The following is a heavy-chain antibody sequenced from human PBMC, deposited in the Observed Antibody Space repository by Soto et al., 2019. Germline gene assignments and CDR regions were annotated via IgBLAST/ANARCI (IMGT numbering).Heavy chain of an antibody. J-gene: IGHJ4*02. Sequence: EVQLLESGGGLVQPGGSLRLSCAASGFTFSSYAMSWVRQAPGKGLEWVSAISGSGGSTYYADSVKGRFTISRDNSKNTLYLQMNSLRAEDTAVYYCAKDGRVGFVVVVAATFGYWGQGSLVTVSS. V-gene: IGHV3-23*01. CDR1: GFTFSSYA. D-gene: IGHD2-15*01. CDR2: ISGSGGST. CDR3: AKDGRVGFVVVVAATFGY.